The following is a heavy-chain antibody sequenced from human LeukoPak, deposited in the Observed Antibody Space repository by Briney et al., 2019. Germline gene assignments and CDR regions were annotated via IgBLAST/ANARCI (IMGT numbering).Heavy chain of an antibody. V-gene: IGHV1-2*02. Sequence: ASVKVSCKASGYTFTDYYLHWVRQAPGQGLEWMGRIIPIIGITNYPHKFQGRVTMTADTSTSTAYMQLNSLRSDDAAVYYCARALYSSRWYPPNYFDSWGQGTLVTVSS. CDR3: ARALYSSRWYPPNYFDS. CDR2: IIPIIGIT. J-gene: IGHJ4*02. CDR1: GYTFTDYY. D-gene: IGHD6-13*01.